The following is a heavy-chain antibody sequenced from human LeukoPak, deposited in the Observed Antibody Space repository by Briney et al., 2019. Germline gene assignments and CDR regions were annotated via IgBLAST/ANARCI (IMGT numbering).Heavy chain of an antibody. J-gene: IGHJ6*03. CDR2: ISGSGGST. V-gene: IGHV3-23*01. D-gene: IGHD1-7*01. CDR3: AKRRGLELLYYYYMDV. CDR1: GFTVSSNY. Sequence: GGSLRLSCAASGFTVSSNYMSWVRQAPGKGLEWVSAISGSGGSTYYADSVKGRFTISRDNSKNTLYLQMNSLRAEDTAVYYCAKRRGLELLYYYYMDVWGKGTTVTVSS.